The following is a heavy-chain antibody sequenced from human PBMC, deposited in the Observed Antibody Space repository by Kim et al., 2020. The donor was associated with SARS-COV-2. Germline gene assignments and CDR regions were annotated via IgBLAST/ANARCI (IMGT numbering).Heavy chain of an antibody. Sequence: YAASVKGRCTISRDDSKSIAYLQMNSLKTEDTAVYYCTSEYYGSGSCDYWGQGTLVTVSS. J-gene: IGHJ4*02. CDR3: TSEYYGSGSCDY. D-gene: IGHD3-10*01. V-gene: IGHV3-49*02.